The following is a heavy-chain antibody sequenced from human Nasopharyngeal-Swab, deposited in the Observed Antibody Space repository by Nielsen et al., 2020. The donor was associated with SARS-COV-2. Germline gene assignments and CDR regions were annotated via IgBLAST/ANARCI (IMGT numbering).Heavy chain of an antibody. CDR3: ARFINSGSYPDY. D-gene: IGHD1-26*01. Sequence: GSLRLSCTVSGGSISSSSYYWGWIRQPPGKGLEWIGSIYYSGSTYYNPSLKSRVTISVDTSKNQFSLKLSSVTAADTAVYYCARFINSGSYPDYWGQGTLVTVSS. CDR1: GGSISSSSYY. CDR2: IYYSGST. V-gene: IGHV4-39*07. J-gene: IGHJ4*02.